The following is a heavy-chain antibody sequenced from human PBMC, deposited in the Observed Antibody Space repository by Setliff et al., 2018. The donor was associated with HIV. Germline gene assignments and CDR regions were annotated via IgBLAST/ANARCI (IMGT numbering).Heavy chain of an antibody. CDR1: GGTFSTSA. Sequence: SVKVSCKASGGTFSTSAISWVRQAPGQGLDWMGGIIPFFGSANYAQKFQGRLTITADASSSTAYMDLSSLTSEDTAVYYCARRHFYDSSGQVWAFDIWGQGTMVTVSS. V-gene: IGHV1-69*13. D-gene: IGHD3-22*01. CDR3: ARRHFYDSSGQVWAFDI. CDR2: IIPFFGSA. J-gene: IGHJ3*02.